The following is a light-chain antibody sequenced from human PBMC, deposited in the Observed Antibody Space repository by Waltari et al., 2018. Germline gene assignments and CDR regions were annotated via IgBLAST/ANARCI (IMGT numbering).Light chain of an antibody. V-gene: IGKV1-9*01. CDR1: QGINNY. J-gene: IGKJ4*01. CDR2: AAS. Sequence: DVQLTQSPSFLSASVGDRVTVTCRASQGINNYVAWYQQKAGTAPKLLIYAASLLYSGDSSRFTGSGSGTEFTLTISSLQPEDFATYYCQQLNSYPQTFGGGTKVEIK. CDR3: QQLNSYPQT.